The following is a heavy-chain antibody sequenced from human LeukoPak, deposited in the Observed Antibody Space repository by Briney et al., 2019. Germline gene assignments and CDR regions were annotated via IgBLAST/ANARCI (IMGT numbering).Heavy chain of an antibody. Sequence: GASVKVSCKASGYTFTRYGISWVRQAPGQGLEWMGWISARKGNTNNEQKFQGRVSITTDTSTSTAYMELRSLRSDDTAVYYCARGYYDILTGYYRGSWFDSWGQGTLVTVSS. D-gene: IGHD3-9*01. J-gene: IGHJ5*01. CDR1: GYTFTRYG. CDR2: ISARKGNT. CDR3: ARGYYDILTGYYRGSWFDS. V-gene: IGHV1-18*01.